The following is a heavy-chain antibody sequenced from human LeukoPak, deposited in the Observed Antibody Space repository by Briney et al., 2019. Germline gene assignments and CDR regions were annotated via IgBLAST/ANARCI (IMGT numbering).Heavy chain of an antibody. CDR2: IYTSGST. Sequence: PSETLSLTCTVSGGSISSYYWSWIRQPAGKGLEWIGRIYTSGSTNYNPSLKSRVTMSVDTSTNTFSLKLSSVTAADTAVYSCARVDRGHAQPLSYSYYSIDVWGKGTTVTVSS. J-gene: IGHJ6*03. D-gene: IGHD2-2*01. V-gene: IGHV4-4*07. CDR3: ARVDRGHAQPLSYSYYSIDV. CDR1: GGSISSYY.